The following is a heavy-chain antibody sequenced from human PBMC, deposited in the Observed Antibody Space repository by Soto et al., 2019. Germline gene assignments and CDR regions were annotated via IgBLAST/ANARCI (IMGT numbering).Heavy chain of an antibody. D-gene: IGHD6-19*01. CDR3: ATQHPLDSSGWYN. V-gene: IGHV5-51*01. J-gene: IGHJ4*02. Sequence: PGESLKISCKASGYSFTNFWLGWVRQMPGKGLEWLGIIYPGDSDTRYSPSFQGQVTISADRSISTAYLQWSSLKASDTAIYYCATQHPLDSSGWYNWGQGTLVTVSS. CDR2: IYPGDSDT. CDR1: GYSFTNFW.